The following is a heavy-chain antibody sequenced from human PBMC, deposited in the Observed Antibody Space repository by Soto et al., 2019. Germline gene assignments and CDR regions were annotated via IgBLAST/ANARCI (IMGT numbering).Heavy chain of an antibody. Sequence: ASVKVSCKASGYTFTSYGISWVRQAPGQGLEWMGWISAYNGNTNYAQKLQGRVTMTTDTSTSTAYMELRSLRSDDTAVYYCARGGITMVRGVIIYMGDYFDYWGQGTLVTVSS. CDR2: ISAYNGNT. J-gene: IGHJ4*02. V-gene: IGHV1-18*01. D-gene: IGHD3-10*01. CDR1: GYTFTSYG. CDR3: ARGGITMVRGVIIYMGDYFDY.